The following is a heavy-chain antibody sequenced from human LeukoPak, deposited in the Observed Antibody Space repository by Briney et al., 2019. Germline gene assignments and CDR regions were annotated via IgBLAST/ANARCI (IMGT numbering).Heavy chain of an antibody. CDR2: IDSDGTGT. J-gene: IGHJ4*02. CDR1: GFTFSSYW. Sequence: GGSLRLSCAASGFTFSSYWMHWVRQAPGKGLVWVSRIDSDGTGTIYSDSVRGRFTISRDNAKNTMYLQMNSLRAEDTAVYYCTREGLDGWGQGTLVTVSS. V-gene: IGHV3-74*01. D-gene: IGHD3/OR15-3a*01. CDR3: TREGLDG.